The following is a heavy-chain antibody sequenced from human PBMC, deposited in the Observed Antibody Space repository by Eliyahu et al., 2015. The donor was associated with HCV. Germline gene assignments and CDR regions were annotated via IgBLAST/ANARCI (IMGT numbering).Heavy chain of an antibody. CDR2: ISYDGSNK. J-gene: IGHJ4*02. Sequence: QVQLVESGGGVVQPGRSLRLSCAASGFTXSTFPLHWVRQAPGKGLEWVTIISYDGSNKYYADSVKGRFTISRDNSKNTLYLQMNSLRAEDTAVYYCARENYLWFGEGYFDYWGQGTLVTVSS. V-gene: IGHV3-30*01. D-gene: IGHD3-10*01. CDR1: GFTXSTFP. CDR3: ARENYLWFGEGYFDY.